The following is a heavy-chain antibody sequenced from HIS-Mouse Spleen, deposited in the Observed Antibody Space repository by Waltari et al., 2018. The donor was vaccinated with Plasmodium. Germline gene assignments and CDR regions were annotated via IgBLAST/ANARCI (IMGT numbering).Heavy chain of an antibody. CDR3: ARVIPLGIPHFDY. D-gene: IGHD7-27*01. J-gene: IGHJ4*02. Sequence: QVQLQQWGAGLLKPSETLSLTCAVYGGSFSGYYWSWIRQPPGKGLEWIGEINHSGSTNSTPSPKSRVTISVDTSKNQFSLKLSSVTAADTAVYYCARVIPLGIPHFDYWGQGTLVTVSS. V-gene: IGHV4-34*01. CDR1: GGSFSGYY. CDR2: INHSGST.